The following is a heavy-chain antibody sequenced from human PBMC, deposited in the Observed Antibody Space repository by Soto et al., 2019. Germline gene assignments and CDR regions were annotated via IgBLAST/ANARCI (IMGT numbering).Heavy chain of an antibody. CDR2: INHSGST. Sequence: SETLSLTCAVYGGSFSGYYWSWIRQPPGKGLEWIGEINHSGSTNYNPSLKSRVTISVDTSKNQFSLKLSSVTAADTAVYYCARGLLHIVVVTAKNWFDPWGQGTLVTVS. D-gene: IGHD2-21*02. V-gene: IGHV4-34*01. J-gene: IGHJ5*02. CDR3: ARGLLHIVVVTAKNWFDP. CDR1: GGSFSGYY.